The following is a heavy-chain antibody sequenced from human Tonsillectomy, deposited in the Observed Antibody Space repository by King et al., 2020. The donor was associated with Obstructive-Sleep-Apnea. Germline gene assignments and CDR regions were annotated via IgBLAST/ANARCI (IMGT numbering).Heavy chain of an antibody. Sequence: QVQLQESGPGLVKPSETLSLTCTVSGGSISRYFWSWIRQPPGKGLEGIVYVFYPGGTNYNPSLKSRLTMSVDTSKNQFSLKLSSVTAADTAVYYCARGLVATGRFDSWGQGTLVSVSS. CDR2: VFYPGGT. D-gene: IGHD5-12*01. CDR1: GGSISRYF. V-gene: IGHV4-59*01. J-gene: IGHJ4*02. CDR3: ARGLVATGRFDS.